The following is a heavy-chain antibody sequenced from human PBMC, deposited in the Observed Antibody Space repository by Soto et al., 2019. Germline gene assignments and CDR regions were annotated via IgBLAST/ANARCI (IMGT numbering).Heavy chain of an antibody. D-gene: IGHD3-22*01. CDR1: GASISGGDYY. CDR3: ARATYDSSTYSLDY. V-gene: IGHV4-30-4*01. CDR2: IYYTGNT. Sequence: QVQLQESGPGLVKPSQTLSLTCTVSGASISGGDYYWTWIRQPPGKGLEWIGSIYYTGNTYSNPSLESRLSISEDPSHNQFALRLTSVTAPDTAIYYCARATYDSSTYSLDYWGQGTLVTVSS. J-gene: IGHJ4*02.